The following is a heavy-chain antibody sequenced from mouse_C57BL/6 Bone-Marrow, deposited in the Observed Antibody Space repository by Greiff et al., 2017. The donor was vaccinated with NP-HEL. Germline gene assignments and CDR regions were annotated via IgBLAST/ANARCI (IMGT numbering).Heavy chain of an antibody. J-gene: IGHJ2*01. D-gene: IGHD3-1*01. Sequence: VQLQQSGAELVRPGASVKLSCTASGFNIKDDYMHWVKQRPEQGLEWIGWIDPENGDTEYASKFQGKATITADTSSNTAYLQLSSLTSEDTAVYYCTTGEGTGDYGGQGTTLTVSS. CDR3: TTGEGTGDY. CDR1: GFNIKDDY. CDR2: IDPENGDT. V-gene: IGHV14-4*01.